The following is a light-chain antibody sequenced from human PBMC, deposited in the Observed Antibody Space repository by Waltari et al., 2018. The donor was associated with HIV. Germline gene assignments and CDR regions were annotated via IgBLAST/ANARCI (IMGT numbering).Light chain of an antibody. CDR3: QHRVNWVT. J-gene: IGKJ4*01. CDR2: DAS. Sequence: DIGLTQSQATLSLSPGERATLSCRASQSVGTYLVWYQQRPGQPPRLLIHDASNRATGIPARFSGSGSGTDFTLTITSLEPEDFAVYFCQHRVNWVTFGAGTRVE. CDR1: QSVGTY. V-gene: IGKV3-11*01.